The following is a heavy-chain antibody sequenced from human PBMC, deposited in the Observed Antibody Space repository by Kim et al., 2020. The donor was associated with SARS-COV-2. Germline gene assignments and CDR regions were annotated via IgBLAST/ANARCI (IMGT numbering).Heavy chain of an antibody. CDR1: GDSVSNNNAA. CDR3: VRVVAGGIDY. Sequence: SQTLSLTCAISGDSVSNNNAAWSWIRQSPSRCLEWLGRTYYRSKWYSDYGVSVKSRIVVNPDTSKNQFSLQLNSVTPEDTAVYYCVRVVAGGIDYWGQGALVTVSS. CDR2: TYYRSKWYS. V-gene: IGHV6-1*01. J-gene: IGHJ4*02. D-gene: IGHD6-19*01.